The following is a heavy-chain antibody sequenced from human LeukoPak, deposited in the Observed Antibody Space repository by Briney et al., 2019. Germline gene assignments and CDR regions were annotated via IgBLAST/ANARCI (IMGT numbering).Heavy chain of an antibody. D-gene: IGHD2-15*01. Sequence: SETLSLTSAVYGGSFSGYYWSWIRQPPGKGLEWIGEINHSGSTNYNPSLKSRVTISVDTSKNQFSLKLSSVTATDTAVYYCASDRGGSRKSRRFDPWGQGTLVTVSS. J-gene: IGHJ5*02. CDR3: ASDRGGSRKSRRFDP. CDR2: INHSGST. V-gene: IGHV4-34*01. CDR1: GGSFSGYY.